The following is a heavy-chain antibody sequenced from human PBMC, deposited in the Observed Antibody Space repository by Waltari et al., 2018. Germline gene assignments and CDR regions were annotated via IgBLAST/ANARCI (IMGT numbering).Heavy chain of an antibody. Sequence: QVQLQQWGAGLLKPSETLSLTCAVYGGSFSGYYWSWIRQPPGQGLEWIGEINHSGSTNYNPSLKSRVTISVDTSKNQFSLKLSSVTAADTAVYYCARGPSAYYYGSGSPYYFDYWGQGTLVTVSS. CDR3: ARGPSAYYYGSGSPYYFDY. J-gene: IGHJ4*02. CDR2: INHSGST. CDR1: GGSFSGYY. V-gene: IGHV4-34*01. D-gene: IGHD3-10*01.